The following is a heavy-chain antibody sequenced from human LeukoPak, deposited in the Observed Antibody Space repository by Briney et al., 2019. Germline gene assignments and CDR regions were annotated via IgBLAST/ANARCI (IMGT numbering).Heavy chain of an antibody. V-gene: IGHV1-18*01. D-gene: IGHD2-2*01. J-gene: IGHJ4*02. CDR2: ISAYNGNT. CDR1: GYTFTSYG. Sequence: ASVKVSCKASGYTFTSYGISWVRQAPGQGLEWMGWISAYNGNTNYAQKLQGRVTMTTDTSTSTAYMELRSLRSDDTAVYYCARERVLYCSSTSYYVFDYWGQGTLVTVSS. CDR3: ARERVLYCSSTSYYVFDY.